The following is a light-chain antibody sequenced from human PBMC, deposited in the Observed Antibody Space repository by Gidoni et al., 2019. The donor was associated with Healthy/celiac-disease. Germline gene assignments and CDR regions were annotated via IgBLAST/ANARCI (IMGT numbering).Light chain of an antibody. V-gene: IGKV1-5*03. Sequence: DIQMTQSPSTLSASVGDRVTITCRASQSISSWLAWYQQKPGKAPNLLIYKSSSLESGFPSRFSGIGSGTEFTLTIISLQPDDFATYYFQQYNSYLYTFGQGTKLEIK. J-gene: IGKJ2*01. CDR1: QSISSW. CDR2: KSS. CDR3: QQYNSYLYT.